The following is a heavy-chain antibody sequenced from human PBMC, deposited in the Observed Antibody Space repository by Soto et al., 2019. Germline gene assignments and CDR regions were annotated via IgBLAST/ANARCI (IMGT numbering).Heavy chain of an antibody. V-gene: IGHV3-48*03. CDR2: ISSSGSTI. J-gene: IGHJ2*01. CDR1: GFTFSSYE. CDR3: ARETPNWYFDL. Sequence: GGSLRLSCAASGFTFSSYEMNWVRQAPGKGLEWVSYISSSGSTIYYADSVKGRFTISRDNAKNSLYLQMNSLRAEDTAVYYCARETPNWYFDLWGRGTLVTVSS. D-gene: IGHD2-15*01.